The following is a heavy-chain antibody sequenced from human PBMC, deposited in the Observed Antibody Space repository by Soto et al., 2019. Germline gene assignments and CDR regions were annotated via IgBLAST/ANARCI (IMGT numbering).Heavy chain of an antibody. CDR1: GFRFSSYS. D-gene: IGHD3-22*01. J-gene: IGHJ4*02. CDR3: ATMNGYFEY. V-gene: IGHV3-23*01. CDR2: ITATGHRT. Sequence: EVQLLESGGGLVQPGGSLRLSCADSGFRFSSYSMSWVRQTPGKGLEWVAAITATGHRTYYADSVTGRFTISRDNSKKTHYLQMTSLRAEDTAMYYCATMNGYFEYWGQGTPVTVSS.